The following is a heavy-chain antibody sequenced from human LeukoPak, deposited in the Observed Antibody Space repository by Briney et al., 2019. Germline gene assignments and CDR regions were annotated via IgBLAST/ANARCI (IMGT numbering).Heavy chain of an antibody. CDR3: ARALLDYGVDY. J-gene: IGHJ4*02. D-gene: IGHD4-17*01. CDR1: GGSISSYY. CDR2: IYYSGST. Sequence: PSETLSLTCTVSGGSISSYYWSWIRQPPGKGLEWIGYIYYSGSTNYNPSLKSRVTISVDTSKNQFSLKLSSVTAADTAVYYCARALLDYGVDYWGQGTLVTVSS. V-gene: IGHV4-59*01.